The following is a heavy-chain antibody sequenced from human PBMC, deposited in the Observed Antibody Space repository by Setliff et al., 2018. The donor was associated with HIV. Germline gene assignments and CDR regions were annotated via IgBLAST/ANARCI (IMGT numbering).Heavy chain of an antibody. D-gene: IGHD3-22*01. CDR3: ARPNYYDSSGSFDY. V-gene: IGHV3-30*02. J-gene: IGHJ4*02. CDR2: IRNDGSNI. Sequence: GGSLRLSCAASGFSLSNYGMHWVRQAPGKGLEWVAFIRNDGSNIFYGDTVRGRLTISRDNSKNTLYLQMNSLRAEDTAVYYCARPNYYDSSGSFDYWGQGTLVTVSS. CDR1: GFSLSNYG.